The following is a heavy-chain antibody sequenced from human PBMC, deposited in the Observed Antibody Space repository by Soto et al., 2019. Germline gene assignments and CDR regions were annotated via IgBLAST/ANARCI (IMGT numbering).Heavy chain of an antibody. CDR1: GFTFSSYA. D-gene: IGHD2-8*01. V-gene: IGHV3-30-3*01. J-gene: IGHJ4*02. CDR2: ISYDGSNK. Sequence: GGSLRLSCAASGFTFSSYAMHWVRQAPGKGLEWVAVISYDGSNKYYADSVKGRFTISRDNSKNTLYLQMNSLRAEDTAVYYCARWIYCTNGVCYSDTAVVDYWGQGTLVTVSS. CDR3: ARWIYCTNGVCYSDTAVVDY.